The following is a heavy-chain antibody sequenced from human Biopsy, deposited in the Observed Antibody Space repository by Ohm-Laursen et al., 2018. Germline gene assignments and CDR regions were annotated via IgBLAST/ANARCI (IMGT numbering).Heavy chain of an antibody. CDR1: GFTFSTYG. Sequence: SLRLSCAAAGFTFSTYGMHWVRLAPGKGLEWVAVILYDQINKLYADSVRGRFTISRDNSKNTLYLQVNSLRAEDTAVYYCAKELRVYYYYGIDVWGQGTTVTVSS. J-gene: IGHJ6*02. V-gene: IGHV3-30*18. CDR3: AKELRVYYYYGIDV. CDR2: ILYDQINK.